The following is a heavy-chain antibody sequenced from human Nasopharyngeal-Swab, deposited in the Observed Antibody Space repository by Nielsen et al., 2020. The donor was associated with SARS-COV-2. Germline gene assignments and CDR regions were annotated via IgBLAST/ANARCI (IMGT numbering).Heavy chain of an antibody. V-gene: IGHV3-15*01. CDR3: TTDWENTYYDFWSGYYRGGMDV. D-gene: IGHD3-3*01. CDR2: IKSKTDGGTT. J-gene: IGHJ6*02. Sequence: GESLKISCAASGFTFSSYAMSWVRQAPGKGLEWVGRIKSKTDGGTTDYAAPVKGRFTISRDDSKNTLYLQMNSLKTEDTAVYYCTTDWENTYYDFWSGYYRGGMDVWGQGTTVTVSS. CDR1: GFTFSSYA.